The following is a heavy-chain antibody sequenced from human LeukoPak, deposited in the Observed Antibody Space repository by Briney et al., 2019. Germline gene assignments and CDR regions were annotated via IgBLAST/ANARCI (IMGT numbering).Heavy chain of an antibody. CDR3: AREPPSSSSSWVY. V-gene: IGHV3-30-3*01. CDR2: ISYDGSNK. D-gene: IGHD6-13*01. J-gene: IGHJ4*02. Sequence: LEWVAVISYDGSNKYYADSVKGRFTISRDNSKNTLYLQMNSLRAEDTAVYYCAREPPSSSSSWVYWGQGTLVTVSS.